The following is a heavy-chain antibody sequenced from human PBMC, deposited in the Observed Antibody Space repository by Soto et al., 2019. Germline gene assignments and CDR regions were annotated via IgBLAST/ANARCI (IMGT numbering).Heavy chain of an antibody. CDR2: ISAYNGNT. CDR3: ARPLVATIWNYYYGMYV. V-gene: IGHV1-18*04. J-gene: IGHJ6*02. Sequence: QVQLVQSGAEVKKPGASVKVSCKASGYTFTSYGISWVRQAPGQGLEWMGWISAYNGNTNYAQKLQGRVTMTTDTSTSTAHRELRSLRSDDTAVYYCARPLVATIWNYYYGMYVWGQGTTVTVSS. D-gene: IGHD5-12*01. CDR1: GYTFTSYG.